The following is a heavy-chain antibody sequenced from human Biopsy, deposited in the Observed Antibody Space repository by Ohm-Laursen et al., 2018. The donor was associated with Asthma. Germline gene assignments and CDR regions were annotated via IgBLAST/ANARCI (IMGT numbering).Heavy chain of an antibody. CDR3: ARDMGAGPNQPPSGSGSSHLYGMDV. CDR2: VSWNSGSI. V-gene: IGHV3-9*01. J-gene: IGHJ6*02. Sequence: RSLRLSCAASGFTFDDYAMHWVRQAPGKGLEWVSGVSWNSGSIDYADSVKGRFTIFRDNAKNSLYLQMNSLGPEDTAVYYCARDMGAGPNQPPSGSGSSHLYGMDVWGQGTTVTVSS. D-gene: IGHD3-10*01. CDR1: GFTFDDYA.